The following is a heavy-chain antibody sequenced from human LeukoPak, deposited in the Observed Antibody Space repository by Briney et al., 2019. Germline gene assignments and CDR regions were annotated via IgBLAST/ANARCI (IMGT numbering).Heavy chain of an antibody. CDR3: ARGGGLDV. CDR2: INHNGNVN. D-gene: IGHD3-16*01. V-gene: IGHV3-7*03. CDR1: GFIFSSFW. Sequence: GGSLRLSCAASGFIFSSFWMNWARQAPGKGLEWVASINHNGNVNYYVDSVKGRFTISRDNAKNSLYLQMSNLRAEDTAVYFCARGGGLDVWGQGATVTVSS. J-gene: IGHJ6*02.